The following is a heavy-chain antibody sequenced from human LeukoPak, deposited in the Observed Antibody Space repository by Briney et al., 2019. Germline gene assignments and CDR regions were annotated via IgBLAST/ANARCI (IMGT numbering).Heavy chain of an antibody. CDR1: GFTFSSYA. CDR3: ARARDIAAAGGY. D-gene: IGHD6-13*01. CDR2: ISYDGSNK. V-gene: IGHV3-30*01. Sequence: GGSLRLSCAASGFTFSSYAMHWVRQAPGKGLEWVAVISYDGSNKYYADPVKGRFTISRDNSKNTLYLQMNSLRAEDTAVYYCARARDIAAAGGYWGQGTLVTVSS. J-gene: IGHJ4*02.